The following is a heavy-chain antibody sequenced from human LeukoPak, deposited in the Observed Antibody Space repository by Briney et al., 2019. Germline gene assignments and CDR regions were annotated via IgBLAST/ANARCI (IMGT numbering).Heavy chain of an antibody. CDR3: ARGYFGAFDI. CDR1: GFTFSTYW. Sequence: GESLKISCAASGFTFSTYWMHWVRQAPGKGLLWVSRIKSDGSAAIYAGSVKGRFTISRDNAKNTLYLQMNSLRAEDTAVYYCARGYFGAFDIWGQGTMVTVSS. CDR2: IKSDGSAA. J-gene: IGHJ3*02. D-gene: IGHD3-9*01. V-gene: IGHV3-74*01.